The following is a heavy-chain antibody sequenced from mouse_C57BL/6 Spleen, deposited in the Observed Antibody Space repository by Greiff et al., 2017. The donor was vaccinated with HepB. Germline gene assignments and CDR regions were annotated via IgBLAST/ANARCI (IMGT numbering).Heavy chain of an antibody. J-gene: IGHJ4*01. D-gene: IGHD2-12*01. Sequence: VHVKQSGAELVRPGASVKLSCTASGFNIKDYYMHWVKQRPEQGLEWIGRIDPEDGDTEYAPKFQGKATMTADTSSNTAYLQLSSLTSEDTAVYYCTTHYTFYYAMDYWGQGTSVTVSS. CDR2: IDPEDGDT. V-gene: IGHV14-1*01. CDR3: TTHYTFYYAMDY. CDR1: GFNIKDYY.